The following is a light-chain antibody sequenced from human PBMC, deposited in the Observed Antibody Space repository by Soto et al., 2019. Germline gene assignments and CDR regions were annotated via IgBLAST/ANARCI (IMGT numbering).Light chain of an antibody. V-gene: IGKV3-20*01. Sequence: EIVLTQSADTLCLSPGERATLSCRASESVTSSHIAWYQQKPGQAPRLLIYSASSRATGIPDRFSGSGSGTDFTLTISTLEPEDFAVYYCQYYGSTRNTFGQGTRLEIK. J-gene: IGKJ5*01. CDR1: ESVTSSH. CDR2: SAS. CDR3: QYYGSTRNT.